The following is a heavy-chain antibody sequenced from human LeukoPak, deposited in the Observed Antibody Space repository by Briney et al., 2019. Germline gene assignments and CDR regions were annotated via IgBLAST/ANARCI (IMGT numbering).Heavy chain of an antibody. CDR2: IYSGGST. CDR3: ARDPIAVAGTGAFDI. J-gene: IGHJ3*02. CDR1: GFTVSSNY. Sequence: GGSLRLSCAASGFTVSSNYMSWVRQAPGKGLEWVSVIYSGGSTYYADSVKGRFTISRDNSKNTLYLRMNSLRAEDTAVYYCARDPIAVAGTGAFDIWGQGTMVTVSS. D-gene: IGHD6-19*01. V-gene: IGHV3-53*01.